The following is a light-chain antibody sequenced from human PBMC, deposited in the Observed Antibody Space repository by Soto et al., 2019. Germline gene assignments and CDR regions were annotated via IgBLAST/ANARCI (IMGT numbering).Light chain of an antibody. CDR2: DAS. CDR3: QQFDNLPYT. CDR1: QDIDNS. J-gene: IGKJ2*01. Sequence: DIQMTQSPSSLSASVGDRVTITCRASQDIDNSLNWYQQKPGRAPRLLIYDASFLETGVPSRFSGSGSATDFTFTISSLQPEDFATYYCQQFDNLPYTFGQGTKLEIK. V-gene: IGKV1-33*01.